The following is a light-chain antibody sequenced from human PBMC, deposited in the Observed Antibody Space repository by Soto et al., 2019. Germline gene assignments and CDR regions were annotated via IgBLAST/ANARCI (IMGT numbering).Light chain of an antibody. V-gene: IGLV2-8*01. CDR1: SSDVGGYNY. CDR2: EVS. J-gene: IGLJ3*02. Sequence: QSALTQPPSASGSPGQSVTISCTGTSSDVGGYNYVSWYQQHPGKAPKLMIYEVSKRPSGVPDRFSGSKSGNTASLTVSGLQAEDEADYYRSSYAGSNNWVFGGGTQADRP. CDR3: SSYAGSNNWV.